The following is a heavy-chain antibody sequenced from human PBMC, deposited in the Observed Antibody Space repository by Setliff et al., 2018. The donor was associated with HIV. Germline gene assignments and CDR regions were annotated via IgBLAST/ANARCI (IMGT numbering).Heavy chain of an antibody. D-gene: IGHD1-7*01. J-gene: IGHJ4*02. CDR2: IYYSGST. CDR1: GGSISSGDYY. Sequence: PSETLSLTCTVSGGSISSGDYYWSWIRQHPGKGLEWIGYIYYSGSTYYNPSLKSRVTISVDTSKNQFSLKLSSVTAADTAVYYCAREFRTGTYYFDYWVQGTLVTVSS. V-gene: IGHV4-31*03. CDR3: AREFRTGTYYFDY.